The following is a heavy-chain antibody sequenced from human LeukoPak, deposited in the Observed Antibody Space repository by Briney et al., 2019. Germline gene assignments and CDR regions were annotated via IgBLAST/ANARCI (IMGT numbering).Heavy chain of an antibody. D-gene: IGHD1-26*01. V-gene: IGHV1-46*01. J-gene: IGHJ5*02. CDR3: ARDNSVGDNAWWFDP. CDR2: INPTGGST. Sequence: ASVKVSRKASGYTFTSYYMHWVRQARGQGLEWMGLINPTGGSTGYAQKFQGRVTMTRDMSTSTDYMELSSLRSEDTAIYYCARDNSVGDNAWWFDPWGQGTLVTVSS. CDR1: GYTFTSYY.